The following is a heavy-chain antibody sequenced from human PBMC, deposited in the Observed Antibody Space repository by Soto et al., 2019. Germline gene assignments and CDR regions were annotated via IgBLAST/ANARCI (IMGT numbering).Heavy chain of an antibody. D-gene: IGHD3-22*01. J-gene: IGHJ4*02. CDR2: ISYDGSNK. CDR1: GFTFSSYG. V-gene: IGHV3-30*18. Sequence: GGSLRLSCAASGFTFSSYGMHWVRQAPGKGLEWVAVISYDGSNKYYADSVKGRFTISRDNSKNTLYLQMNSLRAEDTAVYYCAKDTYDYDSTGYYFDYWGQGTLVTVS. CDR3: AKDTYDYDSTGYYFDY.